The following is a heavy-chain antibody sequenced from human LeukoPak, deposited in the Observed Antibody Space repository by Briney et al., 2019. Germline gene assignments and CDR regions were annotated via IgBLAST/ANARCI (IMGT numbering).Heavy chain of an antibody. J-gene: IGHJ4*01. CDR1: GGSISSYY. CDR3: XXEGRSXTXXY. CDR2: ISASGNT. Sequence: PSETLSLTCTVSGGSISSYYWSWIRQPAGKGLEWIGRISASGNTNYNPSLSSRVTMSVDTSRSQFSLKLRSVTAADTAGYYCXXEGRSXTXXYWGXXXXVT. V-gene: IGHV4-4*07.